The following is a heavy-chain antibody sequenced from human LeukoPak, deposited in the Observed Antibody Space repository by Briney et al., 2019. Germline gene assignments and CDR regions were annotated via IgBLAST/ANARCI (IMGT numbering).Heavy chain of an antibody. D-gene: IGHD3-22*01. V-gene: IGHV4-31*03. J-gene: IGHJ4*02. Sequence: TPSETLSLTCTVSGGSISSGGYYWSWIRQHPGKGLEWIGYIYYSGSTYYNPSLKSRVTISVDTSKNQFSLKLSSVTAADTAVYYCARRGYDSSGYYYAYWGQGTLVTVSS. CDR2: IYYSGST. CDR1: GGSISSGGYY. CDR3: ARRGYDSSGYYYAY.